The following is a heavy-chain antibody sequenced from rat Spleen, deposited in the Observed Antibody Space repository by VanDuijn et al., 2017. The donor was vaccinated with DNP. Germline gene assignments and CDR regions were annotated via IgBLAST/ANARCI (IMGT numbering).Heavy chain of an antibody. CDR1: GFTFSDYG. CDR2: ITNSGDNI. V-gene: IGHV5S13*01. D-gene: IGHD1-12*03. CDR3: ATSGYGYDGYPFAY. Sequence: EVQLVESGGGLVQPGRSLKLSCTASGFTFSDYGMAWVRQAPTRGLEWVASITNSGDNIYYRDSVKGRFTISRDNAKNTLFLQMDSLRSEDTATYYCATSGYGYDGYPFAYWGHGTLVTVSS. J-gene: IGHJ3*01.